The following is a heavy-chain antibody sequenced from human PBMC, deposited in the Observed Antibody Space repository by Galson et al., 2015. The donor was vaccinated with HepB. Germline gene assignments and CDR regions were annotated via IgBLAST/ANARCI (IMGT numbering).Heavy chain of an antibody. CDR2: TSHDGDKN. D-gene: IGHD3-16*01. Sequence: SLRLSCAASGFTFRSYAMAWVRQVAGKGLEWMAFTSHDGDKNYYADSVKGRFTISRDNSKSTLYVEMNNLRPDDTATYFCVTLMNRWQFAFDHWGLGATVTVSS. CDR1: GFTFRSYA. J-gene: IGHJ4*02. CDR3: VTLMNRWQFAFDH. V-gene: IGHV3-30-3*01.